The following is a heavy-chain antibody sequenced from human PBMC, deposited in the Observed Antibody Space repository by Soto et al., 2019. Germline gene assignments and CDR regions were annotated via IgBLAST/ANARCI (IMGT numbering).Heavy chain of an antibody. CDR3: AKDVGLGVTFGGVIVIMNAFDI. CDR1: GFTFSSYA. J-gene: IGHJ3*02. Sequence: EVQLLESGGGLVQPGGSLRLSCAASGFTFSSYAMSWVRQAPGKGLEWVSAISGSGGSTYYADSVKGRFTISRDNSKNTLYRQMNTLRAEDTAVYYCAKDVGLGVTFGGVIVIMNAFDIWGQGTMVTVSS. D-gene: IGHD3-16*02. CDR2: ISGSGGST. V-gene: IGHV3-23*01.